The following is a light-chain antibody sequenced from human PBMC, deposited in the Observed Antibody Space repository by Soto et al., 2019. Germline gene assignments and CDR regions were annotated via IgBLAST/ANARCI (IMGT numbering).Light chain of an antibody. Sequence: EIVMPQTPLSLSVAPGQPATLSCRASQSVSSSYLAWYQQKPGQAPRLLIYGAYTRATGIPARFSGSGSGTEFTLTISSLQPEDFATYYCQQYYRYPPAFGPGTKVDIK. CDR3: QQYYRYPPA. CDR2: GAY. J-gene: IGKJ3*01. V-gene: IGKV3D-7*01. CDR1: QSVSSSY.